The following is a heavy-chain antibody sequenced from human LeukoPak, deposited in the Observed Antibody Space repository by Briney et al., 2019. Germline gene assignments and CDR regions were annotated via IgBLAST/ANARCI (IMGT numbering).Heavy chain of an antibody. CDR1: GFTFSSYW. CDR3: ARDFASGRRYSYGYYYYYYMDV. D-gene: IGHD5-18*01. Sequence: GGSLRLSCAPSGFTFSSYWMSWVRQAPGKGLEWVANIKQDGSEKYYVDSVKGRFTISRDNAKNSLYLQMNSLRAEDTAVYYCARDFASGRRYSYGYYYYYYMDVWGKGTTVTVSS. J-gene: IGHJ6*03. CDR2: IKQDGSEK. V-gene: IGHV3-7*01.